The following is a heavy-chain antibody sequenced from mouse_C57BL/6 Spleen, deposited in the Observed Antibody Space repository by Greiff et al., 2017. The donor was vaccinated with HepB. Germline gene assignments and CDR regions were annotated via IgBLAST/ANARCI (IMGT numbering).Heavy chain of an antibody. V-gene: IGHV1-15*01. CDR2: IDPETGGT. CDR1: GYTFTDYE. CDR3: TRSYYGPHWYFDV. D-gene: IGHD1-1*01. J-gene: IGHJ1*03. Sequence: QVQLKESGAELVRPGASVTLSCKASGYTFTDYEMHWVKQTPVHGLEWIGAIDPETGGTAYNQKFKGKAILTADKSSSTAYMELRSLTSEDSAVYYCTRSYYGPHWYFDVWGTGTTVTVSS.